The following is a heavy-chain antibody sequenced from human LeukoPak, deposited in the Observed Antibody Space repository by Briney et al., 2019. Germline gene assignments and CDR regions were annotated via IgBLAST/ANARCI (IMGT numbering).Heavy chain of an antibody. V-gene: IGHV3-66*01. Sequence: GGSLRLSCAASGFTFSNYGMHWVRQAPGKGLGWVSVIYSGGYTYYADSVKGRFTISRENSKNTLYLQMNSLRAEDTAVYYCARGMYGSGWYSDYWGQGTLVTVSS. J-gene: IGHJ4*02. CDR1: GFTFSNYG. CDR3: ARGMYGSGWYSDY. D-gene: IGHD6-19*01. CDR2: IYSGGYT.